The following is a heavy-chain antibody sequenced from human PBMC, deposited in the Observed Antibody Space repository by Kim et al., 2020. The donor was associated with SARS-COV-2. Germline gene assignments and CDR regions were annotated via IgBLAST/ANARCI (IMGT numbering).Heavy chain of an antibody. D-gene: IGHD3-16*01. J-gene: IGHJ4*02. Sequence: GGSKYTADTHKSRFPISKNNSKNTLYLQMNRLRAEDTAVYYCAKDSAGGRWGQGTLVTVSS. CDR3: AKDSAGGR. V-gene: IGHV3-23*01. CDR2: GGSK.